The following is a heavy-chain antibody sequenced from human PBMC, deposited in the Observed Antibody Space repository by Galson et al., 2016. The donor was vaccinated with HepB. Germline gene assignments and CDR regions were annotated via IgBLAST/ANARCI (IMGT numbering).Heavy chain of an antibody. D-gene: IGHD1-26*01. J-gene: IGHJ6*02. CDR2: IKTQNANA. Sequence: SCKASGYSFASYDFSWLRQAPGKGLEWMGFIKTQNANAKYSQKLQGRVTMTTDTSTSTAYMEVRSLRSDDTAVYYCARDGTLSGSYYHFYGMDVWGQGTTVTVSS. CDR1: GYSFASYD. V-gene: IGHV1-18*04. CDR3: ARDGTLSGSYYHFYGMDV.